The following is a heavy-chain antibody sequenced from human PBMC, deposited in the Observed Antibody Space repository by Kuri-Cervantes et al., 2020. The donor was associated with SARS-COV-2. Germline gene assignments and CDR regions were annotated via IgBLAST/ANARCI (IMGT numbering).Heavy chain of an antibody. V-gene: IGHV1-3*01. CDR1: GYTFTSCA. Sequence: ASVKVSCRASGYTFTSCAMHWVRQAPGQRLEWMGWINAGNGNTKYSQKFQGRVTITRDTSASTAYMELRSLRSDDTAVYYCARGGVYDIWTAYYYYGMDVWGQGNTVTRAS. D-gene: IGHD3-9*01. CDR3: ARGGVYDIWTAYYYYGMDV. CDR2: INAGNGNT. J-gene: IGHJ6*01.